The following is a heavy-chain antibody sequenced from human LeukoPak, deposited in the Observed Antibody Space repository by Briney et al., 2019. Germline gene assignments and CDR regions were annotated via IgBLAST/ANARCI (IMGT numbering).Heavy chain of an antibody. D-gene: IGHD2-2*01. J-gene: IGHJ5*02. Sequence: VKISCKASGYTFTDYYMHWVQQAPGKGLEWMGRVDPEDGETIYAEKFQGRVTITADTSTDTAYMELSSLRSEDTAVYYCATGCSSTSCYASKGNWFDPWGQGTLVTVSS. CDR2: VDPEDGET. CDR3: ATGCSSTSCYASKGNWFDP. V-gene: IGHV1-69-2*01. CDR1: GYTFTDYY.